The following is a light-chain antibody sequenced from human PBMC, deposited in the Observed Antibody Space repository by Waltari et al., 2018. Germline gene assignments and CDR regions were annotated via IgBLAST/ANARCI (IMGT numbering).Light chain of an antibody. CDR1: GSNIGAGYD. Sequence: QSVLTQPPSVSGAPGQRVTISCTGSGSNIGAGYDTHWYQQLPGKAPRLLIYGCNTRALGVPDRVFGSQSGTSASLAITGLQAEDEGDYYCQSYDTSLSVVFGGGTKLTVL. CDR3: QSYDTSLSVV. J-gene: IGLJ2*01. V-gene: IGLV1-40*01. CDR2: GCN.